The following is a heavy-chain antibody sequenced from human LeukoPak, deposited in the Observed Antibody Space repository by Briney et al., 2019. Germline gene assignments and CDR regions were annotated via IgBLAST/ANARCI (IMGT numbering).Heavy chain of an antibody. J-gene: IGHJ5*02. CDR3: ARAGVYGSGSFNWFDP. V-gene: IGHV4-61*02. D-gene: IGHD3-10*01. CDR2: IYTSGST. Sequence: SETLSLTCTVSGYSISSGSYYWSWIRQPAGKGLEWIGRIYTSGSTNYNPSLKSRVTISVDTSKNQFSLKLSSVTAADTAVYYCARAGVYGSGSFNWFDPWGQGTLVTVSS. CDR1: GYSISSGSYY.